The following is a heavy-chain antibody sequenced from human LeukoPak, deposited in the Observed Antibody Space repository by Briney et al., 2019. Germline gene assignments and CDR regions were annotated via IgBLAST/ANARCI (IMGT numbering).Heavy chain of an antibody. CDR3: AKDRMTTVDYMDV. D-gene: IGHD4-17*01. Sequence: TGGSLRLSCAASGFTFSSYGMHWVRQAPGKGLEWVAVIWHDGSNKYYADSVKGRFTISRDNSKNTLYLQMNSLRAEDTAVYYCAKDRMTTVDYMDVWGKGTTVTVSS. J-gene: IGHJ6*03. V-gene: IGHV3-33*06. CDR1: GFTFSSYG. CDR2: IWHDGSNK.